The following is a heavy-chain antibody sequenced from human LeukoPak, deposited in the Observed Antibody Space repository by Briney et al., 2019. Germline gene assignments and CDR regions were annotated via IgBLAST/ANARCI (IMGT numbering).Heavy chain of an antibody. J-gene: IGHJ4*02. CDR1: GFTFSNYA. V-gene: IGHV3-23*01. CDR3: ARDSWYYDSSGYYFYFDY. Sequence: GGSLRLSCAASGFTFSNYAMAWVRQAPGKGLEWVSSVSGTGGTTYHADSVKGRFTISRDNSKNTLYLQMNSLRAEDTAVYYCARDSWYYDSSGYYFYFDYWGQGTLVTVSS. CDR2: VSGTGGTT. D-gene: IGHD3-22*01.